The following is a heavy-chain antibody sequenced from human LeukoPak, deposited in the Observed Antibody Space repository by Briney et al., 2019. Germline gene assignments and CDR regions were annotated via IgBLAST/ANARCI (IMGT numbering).Heavy chain of an antibody. Sequence: ASVKVSCKASGYTFTGYYMHWVRQAPGQGLEWMGWINPNSGGTNCAQKFQGRVTMTRDTSISTAYMELSRLRSDDTAVYYCARDTTAMGYLDYWGQGTLVTVSS. J-gene: IGHJ4*02. D-gene: IGHD5-18*01. CDR3: ARDTTAMGYLDY. CDR1: GYTFTGYY. CDR2: INPNSGGT. V-gene: IGHV1-2*02.